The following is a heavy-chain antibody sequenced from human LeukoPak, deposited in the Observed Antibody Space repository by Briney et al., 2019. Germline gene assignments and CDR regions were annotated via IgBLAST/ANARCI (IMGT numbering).Heavy chain of an antibody. D-gene: IGHD3-10*01. CDR2: INPRGGSA. Sequence: ASVKVSCKASGGTFSSYAISWVRQAPGQGLEWMGIINPRGGSASSAQKFQSRVTLSRDTSASTVYMELSRLRSEDTALYYCARDYHGSGSLTTFDYWGQGTLVTVSS. J-gene: IGHJ4*02. CDR1: GGTFSSYA. CDR3: ARDYHGSGSLTTFDY. V-gene: IGHV1-46*01.